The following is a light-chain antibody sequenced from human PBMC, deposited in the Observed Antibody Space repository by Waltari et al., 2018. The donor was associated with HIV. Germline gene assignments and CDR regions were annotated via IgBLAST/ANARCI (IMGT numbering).Light chain of an antibody. Sequence: DIVMTQSPDSLAVSLGERATINCRSSQSLFYTSNSRTYLAWYQPKPGQPPKLLISWASTRESGVPDRFSGSGSGTAFALSISSLQAEDVAVYYCQQYYTPPITFGQGTRLEIK. CDR1: QSLFYTSNSRTY. CDR3: QQYYTPPIT. CDR2: WAS. V-gene: IGKV4-1*01. J-gene: IGKJ5*01.